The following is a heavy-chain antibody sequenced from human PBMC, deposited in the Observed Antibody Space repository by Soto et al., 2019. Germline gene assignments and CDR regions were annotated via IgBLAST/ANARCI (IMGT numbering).Heavy chain of an antibody. CDR3: TTDQRVLRFLDPIDY. J-gene: IGHJ4*02. V-gene: IGHV3-15*01. D-gene: IGHD3-3*01. Sequence: GESLKISCAASGFTFSNAWMSWVRQAPGKGLEWVGRIKSKTDGGTTDYAAPVKGRFTISRDDSKNTLYLQMNSLKTEDTAVYYCTTDQRVLRFLDPIDYWGQGTLVTVSS. CDR1: GFTFSNAW. CDR2: IKSKTDGGTT.